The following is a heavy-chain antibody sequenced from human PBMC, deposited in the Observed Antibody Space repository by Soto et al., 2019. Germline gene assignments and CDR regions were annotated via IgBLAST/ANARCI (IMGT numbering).Heavy chain of an antibody. Sequence: QVQLVQSGAEVKKPGSSVQVSCKASGGTFSSYAISWVRQAPGQGLEWMGGIIPIFGTANYAQTFQGRVTITADESTSTAYMELSSLRSEDTAVYYCATSPPTARSSGWFDPWGQGTLVTVSS. CDR2: IIPIFGTA. J-gene: IGHJ5*02. D-gene: IGHD2-21*02. CDR1: GGTFSSYA. V-gene: IGHV1-69*01. CDR3: ATSPPTARSSGWFDP.